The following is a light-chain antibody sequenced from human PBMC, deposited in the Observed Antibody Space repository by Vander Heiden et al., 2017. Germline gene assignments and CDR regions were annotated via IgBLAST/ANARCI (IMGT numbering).Light chain of an antibody. CDR2: DTS. J-gene: IGKJ1*01. V-gene: IGKV3-20*01. CDR1: QSVSSSY. Sequence: EFVWTQPPGPLLLLPGEGATPPCRASQSVSSSYLARNQQKPGQPPRLLNYDTSSGTTGLPEGFGGGGSGKVFPTTTSRLEPEDFAEYYWQRYGSSPLTFGQGTKVEIK. CDR3: QRYGSSPLT.